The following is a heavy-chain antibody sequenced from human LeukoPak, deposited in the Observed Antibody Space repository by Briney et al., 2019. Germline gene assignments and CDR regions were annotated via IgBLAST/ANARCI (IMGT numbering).Heavy chain of an antibody. CDR3: ARATSSDFWSGYYRSVHWFDP. CDR1: GYTFTGYY. Sequence: ASVKVSCKASGYTFTGYYMHWVRQAPGQGLEWMGWINPSSGGTNYAQKFQGWVTMTRDTSISTAYMELSRLRSDDTAVYYCARATSSDFWSGYYRSVHWFDPWGQGTLVTVSS. V-gene: IGHV1-2*04. J-gene: IGHJ5*02. CDR2: INPSSGGT. D-gene: IGHD3-3*01.